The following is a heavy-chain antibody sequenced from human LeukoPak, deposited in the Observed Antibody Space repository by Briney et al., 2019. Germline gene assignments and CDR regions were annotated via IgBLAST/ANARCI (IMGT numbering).Heavy chain of an antibody. Sequence: GGSLRLSCAASEFTFSTYLMTWVRQAPGKGLEWVANIKQDGSEKYYADSVRGRFTISRDDGKKSLYLQMNSLRAEDTAVYYCAKDHVDRYCSGGSCYSMRSGWFDPWGQGTLVTVSS. CDR1: EFTFSTYL. CDR3: AKDHVDRYCSGGSCYSMRSGWFDP. J-gene: IGHJ5*02. D-gene: IGHD2-15*01. CDR2: IKQDGSEK. V-gene: IGHV3-7*03.